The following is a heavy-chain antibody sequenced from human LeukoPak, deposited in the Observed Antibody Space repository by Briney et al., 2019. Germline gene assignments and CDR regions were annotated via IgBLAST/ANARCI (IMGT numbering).Heavy chain of an antibody. Sequence: GRSLRLSCAASGFTFSSYAMHWVRQAPGKGLEWVAVISYDGSNKYYADSVKGRFTISRDNPKNTLYLQMNSLRDDDTAVYYCARVFLERLTSGYFDNWGQGTLVTVSP. J-gene: IGHJ4*02. CDR3: ARVFLERLTSGYFDN. CDR1: GFTFSSYA. V-gene: IGHV3-30-3*01. CDR2: ISYDGSNK. D-gene: IGHD3-3*01.